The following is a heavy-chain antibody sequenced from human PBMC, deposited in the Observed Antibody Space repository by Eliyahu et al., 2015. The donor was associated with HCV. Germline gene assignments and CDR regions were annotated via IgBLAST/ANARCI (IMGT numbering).Heavy chain of an antibody. V-gene: IGHV3-7*04. J-gene: IGHJ4*02. CDR2: IKQDGSEK. Sequence: EVQLVESGGGLVQPGGSLRLSCAASGFTFSSHWMSWVRQAPGKGLEWVANIKQDGSEKYYVDSVKGRFTISRDNAKNSLYLQMNSLRAEDTAVYYCAREPVVRYFDWYYYFDYWGQGTLVTVSS. CDR3: AREPVVRYFDWYYYFDY. CDR1: GFTFSSHW. D-gene: IGHD3-9*01.